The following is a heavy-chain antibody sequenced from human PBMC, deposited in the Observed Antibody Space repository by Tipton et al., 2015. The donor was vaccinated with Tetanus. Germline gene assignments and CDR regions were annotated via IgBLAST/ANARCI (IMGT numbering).Heavy chain of an antibody. CDR2: IGSFSRTI. D-gene: IGHD3-22*01. J-gene: IGHJ6*02. Sequence: GSLRLSCEGSGFTFSSYSMNWVRQAPGKGLEWISYIGSFSRTINYADSVRGRFTTFRDNAKSSLYLQMSRLRAEDTAVYYWARVVRDYYYGMDVWGQGTTVTVSS. V-gene: IGHV3-48*01. CDR3: ARVVRDYYYGMDV. CDR1: GFTFSSYS.